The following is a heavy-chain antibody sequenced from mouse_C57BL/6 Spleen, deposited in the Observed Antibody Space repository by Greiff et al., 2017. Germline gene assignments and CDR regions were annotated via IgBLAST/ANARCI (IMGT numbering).Heavy chain of an antibody. Sequence: EVKFEESGGDLVKPGGSLKLSCAASGFTFSSYGMSWVRQTPDKRLEWVATISSGGSYTYYPDSVKGRFTISRDNAKNTLYLQMSSLKSEDTAMYYCARDGYDLYYFDYWGQGTTLTVSS. CDR2: ISSGGSYT. J-gene: IGHJ2*01. CDR3: ARDGYDLYYFDY. CDR1: GFTFSSYG. V-gene: IGHV5-6*02. D-gene: IGHD2-2*01.